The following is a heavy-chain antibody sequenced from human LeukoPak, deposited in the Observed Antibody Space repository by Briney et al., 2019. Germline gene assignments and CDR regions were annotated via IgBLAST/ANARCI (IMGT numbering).Heavy chain of an antibody. CDR1: GFTFSSYA. J-gene: IGHJ4*02. V-gene: IGHV3-23*01. D-gene: IGHD3-22*01. Sequence: PGGSLRLSCAASGFTFSSYAMSWVRQAPGKGLEWVSAISGSGGSTYYADSVKGRFTISRDNSKNTLYLQMNSLRAEDTAVYYCAKDPGYYYDSSGNYFDYWGQGTLVTVSS. CDR3: AKDPGYYYDSSGNYFDY. CDR2: ISGSGGST.